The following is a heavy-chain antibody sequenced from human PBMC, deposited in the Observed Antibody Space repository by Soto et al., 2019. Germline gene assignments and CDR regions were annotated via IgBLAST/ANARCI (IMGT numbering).Heavy chain of an antibody. D-gene: IGHD2-15*01. V-gene: IGHV3-23*01. CDR2: VSSGGST. CDR1: GFTFSSYA. CDR3: AKRRGAGGHFDY. Sequence: DVQLLESGGGLVQPEGSLRLSCAASGFTFSSYAMGWVRQGPGNGLEWVAVVSSGGSTHYADSVRGRFTISRDNSKNTLSLQMNSLTAEDTAVYFCAKRRGAGGHFDYWGQGALVTVSS. J-gene: IGHJ4*02.